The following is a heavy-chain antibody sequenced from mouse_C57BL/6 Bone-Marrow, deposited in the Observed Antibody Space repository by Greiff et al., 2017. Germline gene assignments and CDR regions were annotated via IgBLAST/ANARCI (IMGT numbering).Heavy chain of an antibody. V-gene: IGHV1-7*01. CDR3: ASLYGSSYYWYFDV. D-gene: IGHD1-1*01. CDR2: INPSSGYT. J-gene: IGHJ1*03. Sequence: VQLQQSGAELAKPGASVKLSCKASGYTFTSYWMHWVKQRPGQGLEWIGYINPSSGYTKYNQKFKDKATLTADKSSRTAYMQLSSLTYEDSAVDYCASLYGSSYYWYFDVWGTGTTVTVSS. CDR1: GYTFTSYW.